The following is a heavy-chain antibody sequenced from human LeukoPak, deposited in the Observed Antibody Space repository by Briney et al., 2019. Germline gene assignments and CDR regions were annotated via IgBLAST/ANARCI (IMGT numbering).Heavy chain of an antibody. Sequence: PSETLSLTCALYGGSFGGYYWSWLRQPAGKGLEWIGEINHSGSTNYNPSLKSRFTISVDTSKNQFSLKLSSVTAADTAVYYCARGRGFFVVVVAATYGWFDPWGQGTLVTVSS. CDR3: ARGRGFFVVVVAATYGWFDP. CDR2: INHSGST. J-gene: IGHJ5*02. CDR1: GGSFGGYY. D-gene: IGHD2-15*01. V-gene: IGHV4-34*01.